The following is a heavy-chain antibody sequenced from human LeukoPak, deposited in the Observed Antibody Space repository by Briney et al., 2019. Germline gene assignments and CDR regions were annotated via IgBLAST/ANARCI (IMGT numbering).Heavy chain of an antibody. J-gene: IGHJ4*02. CDR1: GFTFSSYW. CDR3: ARGRPHGNDY. V-gene: IGHV3-74*01. Sequence: GGSPRLSCAASGFTFSSYWMKWVCQAPGKGLLRVSRIASDGSSTTYADSVKGRFSISRDNAKNKLYLQMNSLRVEDTAVYYCARGRPHGNDYWGQGTLVTVCS. D-gene: IGHD4-23*01. CDR2: IASDGSST.